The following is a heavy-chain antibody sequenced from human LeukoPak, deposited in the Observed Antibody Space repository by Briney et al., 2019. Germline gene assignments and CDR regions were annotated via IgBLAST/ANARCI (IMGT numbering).Heavy chain of an antibody. CDR3: ARVLWFGELSLYCYGMDV. J-gene: IGHJ6*02. CDR2: IYYSGST. CDR1: GGSISSYY. Sequence: SETLSLTCTVSGGSISSYYWSWIRQPPGKGLEWIGYIYYSGSTNDNPSLKSRVTISVDTSKNQFSLKLSSVTAADTAVYYCARVLWFGELSLYCYGMDVWGQGTTVAVSS. V-gene: IGHV4-59*01. D-gene: IGHD3-10*01.